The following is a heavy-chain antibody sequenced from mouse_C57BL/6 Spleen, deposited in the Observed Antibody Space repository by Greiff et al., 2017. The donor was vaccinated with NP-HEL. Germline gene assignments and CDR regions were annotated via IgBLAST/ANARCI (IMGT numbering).Heavy chain of an antibody. Sequence: QVQLQQPGAELVRPGSSVKLSCKASGYTFTSYWMHWVKQRPIQGLEWIGNIDPSDSETHYNQKFKDKATLTVDKSSSTAYMQLSSLTSEDSAVYYCARRGDSSGPWFAYWGQGTLVTVSA. D-gene: IGHD3-2*02. CDR1: GYTFTSYW. J-gene: IGHJ3*01. CDR3: ARRGDSSGPWFAY. CDR2: IDPSDSET. V-gene: IGHV1-52*01.